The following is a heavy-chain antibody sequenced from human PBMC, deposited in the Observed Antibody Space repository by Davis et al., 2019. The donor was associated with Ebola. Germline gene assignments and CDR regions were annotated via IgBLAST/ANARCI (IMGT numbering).Heavy chain of an antibody. Sequence: PGGSLRLSCAASGFTFSSYAMHWVRQAPGKGLEWVAVISYDGSNKYYADSVKGRFTISRDNSKNTLYLQMNSLRAEDTAVYYCARDLTEDTAMVIYYYYGMDVWGQGTTVTVSS. CDR1: GFTFSSYA. CDR2: ISYDGSNK. J-gene: IGHJ6*02. V-gene: IGHV3-30-3*01. D-gene: IGHD5-18*01. CDR3: ARDLTEDTAMVIYYYYGMDV.